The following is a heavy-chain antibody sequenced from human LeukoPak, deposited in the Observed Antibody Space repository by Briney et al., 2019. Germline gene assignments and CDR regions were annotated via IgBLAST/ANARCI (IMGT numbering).Heavy chain of an antibody. J-gene: IGHJ5*02. D-gene: IGHD4-17*01. CDR1: GYSISSGYY. Sequence: SETLSLTCTVSGYSISSGYYWGWIRQPPGKGLEWMGSIYHSGSTYYNPSLKSRVTISVDTSKNQFSLKLNSVTAADTAVYYCVRAGDYGDYVGWFDPWGQGTLVTVSS. CDR2: IYHSGST. CDR3: VRAGDYGDYVGWFDP. V-gene: IGHV4-38-2*02.